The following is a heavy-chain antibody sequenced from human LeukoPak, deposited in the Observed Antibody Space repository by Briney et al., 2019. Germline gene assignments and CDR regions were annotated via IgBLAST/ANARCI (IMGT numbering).Heavy chain of an antibody. V-gene: IGHV4-61*02. CDR2: IYTSGST. CDR1: GGSISSGRYY. J-gene: IGHJ5*02. CDR3: AAQQVGATLSRWFDP. D-gene: IGHD1-26*01. Sequence: SETLSLTCTVSGGSISSGRYYWSWIRQPAGKGLEWIGRIYTSGSTNYNPSLKSRVTISVDTSKNQFSLKLSSVTAADTAVYYCAAQQVGATLSRWFDPWGQGTLVTVSS.